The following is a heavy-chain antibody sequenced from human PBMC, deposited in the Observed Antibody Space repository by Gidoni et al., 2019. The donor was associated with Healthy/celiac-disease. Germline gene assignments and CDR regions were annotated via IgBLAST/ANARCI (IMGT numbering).Heavy chain of an antibody. CDR1: GGPFSSYA. V-gene: IGHV1-69*01. CDR2: IIPIFGTA. Sequence: QVQLVQSGAEVKKPGSSVTVSCKDFGGPFSSYAISWVRQAPGQGLQWMGGIIPIFGTANYAQKFQGRVTITADESTSTAYMELSSLRSEDTAVYYCARPHCSSTSCPHVIYYYGMDVWGQGTTVTVSS. CDR3: ARPHCSSTSCPHVIYYYGMDV. J-gene: IGHJ6*02. D-gene: IGHD2-2*01.